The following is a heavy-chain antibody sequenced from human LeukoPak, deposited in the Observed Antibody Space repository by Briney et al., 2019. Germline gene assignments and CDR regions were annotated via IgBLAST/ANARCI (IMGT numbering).Heavy chain of an antibody. CDR1: GFTVSSNY. V-gene: IGHV3-21*01. CDR3: ARGVGNFRYYFDF. CDR2: ISASGTYI. J-gene: IGHJ4*02. Sequence: GGSLRLSCAASGFTVSSNYMSWVRQAPGKGLEWVSSISASGTYIYYADLMEGRFTISRDNAKNSLYLQMNSLRAEDTAVYYCARGVGNFRYYFDFWGQGTLVTVSS. D-gene: IGHD2/OR15-2a*01.